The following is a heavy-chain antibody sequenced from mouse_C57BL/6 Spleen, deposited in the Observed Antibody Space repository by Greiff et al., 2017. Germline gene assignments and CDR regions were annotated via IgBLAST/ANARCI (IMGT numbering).Heavy chain of an antibody. D-gene: IGHD2-5*01. CDR2: FDPANGNT. V-gene: IGHV14-3*01. CDR1: GFNIKNTS. J-gene: IGHJ2*01. CDR3: ASLYSKLDY. Sequence: VQLKQSVAELVRPGASVKLSCTASGFNIKNTSMHWVKQRPEQGLEWIGRFDPANGNTKYASKFQGKATITAETSSNTAYLQLSSLTTEDTSFYYCASLYSKLDYWGQGTTLTVSS.